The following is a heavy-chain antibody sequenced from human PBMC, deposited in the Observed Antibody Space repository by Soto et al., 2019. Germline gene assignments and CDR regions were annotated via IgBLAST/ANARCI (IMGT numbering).Heavy chain of an antibody. Sequence: EVLLLESGGGLVQPGGSLRLSCEASGFSFSSFAMNWVRKAPGKGLEWVSAIGDSGASTYYADSVKGRFTISRDNSRNTLYLQLNSLIAADTAVYYCAKGVELDVWGNGTTVTVSS. CDR3: AKGVELDV. J-gene: IGHJ6*04. V-gene: IGHV3-23*01. CDR1: GFSFSSFA. CDR2: IGDSGAST. D-gene: IGHD1-26*01.